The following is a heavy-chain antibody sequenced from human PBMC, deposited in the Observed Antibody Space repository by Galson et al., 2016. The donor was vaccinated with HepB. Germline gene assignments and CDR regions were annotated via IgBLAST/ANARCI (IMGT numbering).Heavy chain of an antibody. Sequence: SVKVSCKASGYTFYNYEINWVRQATGQGLEWMGWMNPNSGNTGYAQKFQGRVTMTRNTSISTAFMELSSLRSEDTAVYYCARRLSDLWSGYYHQLGGWFDPWGQGTLSPSPQ. CDR3: ARRLSDLWSGYYHQLGGWFDP. CDR1: GYTFYNYE. D-gene: IGHD3-3*01. J-gene: IGHJ5*02. CDR2: MNPNSGNT. V-gene: IGHV1-8*01.